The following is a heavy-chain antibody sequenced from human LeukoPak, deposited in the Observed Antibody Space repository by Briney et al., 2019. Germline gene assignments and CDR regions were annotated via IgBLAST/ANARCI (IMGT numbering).Heavy chain of an antibody. CDR1: GYTFTSYY. CDR2: INPSGGST. D-gene: IGHD3-22*01. V-gene: IGHV1-46*01. Sequence: ASVKVSCTASGYTFTSYYMHWVRQAPGQGLEWMGIINPSGGSTSYAQKFQGRVTMTRDTSTSTVYMELSSLRSEDTAVYYCARASSSGYYSYLFDYWGQGTLVTVSS. J-gene: IGHJ4*02. CDR3: ARASSSGYYSYLFDY.